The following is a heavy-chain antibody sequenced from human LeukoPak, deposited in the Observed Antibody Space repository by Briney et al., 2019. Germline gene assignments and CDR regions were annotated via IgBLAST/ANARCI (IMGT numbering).Heavy chain of an antibody. CDR1: AYTFTVNS. J-gene: IGHJ3*01. CDR3: SAADYYDSSGYYPYAFHF. CDR2: INPNSGGT. D-gene: IGHD3-22*01. V-gene: IGHV1-2*02. Sequence: ASVTLSFTASAYTFTVNSEHWERQAPGQGLEWMGWINPNSGGTNYAQKFQERVTITRDMSTSTSYMELNSLRSEDTAVYDCSAADYYDSSGYYPYAFHFWGQGTMVTVSS.